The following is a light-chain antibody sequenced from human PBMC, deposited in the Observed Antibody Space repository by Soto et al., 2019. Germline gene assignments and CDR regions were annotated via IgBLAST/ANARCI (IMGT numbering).Light chain of an antibody. CDR3: SSYAGSGSVV. CDR2: EGS. Sequence: QSALTQPASVSGSPGQSITISCTGTSSDVGGYNLVSWYQQHPGKAPKLMIYEGSKRPSGVSNRFSGSKSGNTASLTISGLQAEDEADYYCSSYAGSGSVVFGGGTKLTVL. V-gene: IGLV2-23*01. CDR1: SSDVGGYNL. J-gene: IGLJ2*01.